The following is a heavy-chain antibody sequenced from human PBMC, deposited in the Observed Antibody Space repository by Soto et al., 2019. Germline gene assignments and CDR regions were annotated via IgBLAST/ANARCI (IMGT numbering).Heavy chain of an antibody. CDR3: ARGAAAGTDY. CDR2: IYYSGST. CDR1: GGSISSGGYY. D-gene: IGHD6-13*01. V-gene: IGHV4-31*03. J-gene: IGHJ4*02. Sequence: KTSETLSLTCTVSGGSISSGGYYWSWIRQHPGKGLEWIGYIYYSGSTYYNPSLKSRVTISVDTSKNQFSLKLSSVTAADTAVYYCARGAAAGTDYWGQGTLVTVSS.